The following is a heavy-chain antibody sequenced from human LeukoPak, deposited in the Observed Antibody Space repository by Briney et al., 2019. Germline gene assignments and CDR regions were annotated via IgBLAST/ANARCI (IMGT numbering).Heavy chain of an antibody. CDR3: ARAPVGYDSSGYRHFDY. CDR2: IKEDGSEK. Sequence: GGSLRLSCGASGFSSSSHWMSRVRQAPGKGLEWVANIKEDGSEKNYVDSVKGRFTVSSDNAKNSLYLQMNSLRVGDTAVYYCARAPVGYDSSGYRHFDYWGQGTLVTVSS. V-gene: IGHV3-7*01. D-gene: IGHD3-22*01. J-gene: IGHJ4*02. CDR1: GFSSSSHW.